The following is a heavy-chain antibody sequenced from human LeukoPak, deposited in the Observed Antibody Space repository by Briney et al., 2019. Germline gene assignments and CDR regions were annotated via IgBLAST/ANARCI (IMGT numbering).Heavy chain of an antibody. Sequence: GASVKVSCKASGGTFSSYAISWVRQAPGQGLEWMGWISSNSGDTGFAQKFQGRVTMTRDTSISTAYLELSRLRSDDTAVYYCVRSGYNWGFDYWGQGTLVTVSS. J-gene: IGHJ4*02. CDR3: VRSGYNWGFDY. CDR1: GGTFSSYA. V-gene: IGHV1-2*02. D-gene: IGHD1-1*01. CDR2: ISSNSGDT.